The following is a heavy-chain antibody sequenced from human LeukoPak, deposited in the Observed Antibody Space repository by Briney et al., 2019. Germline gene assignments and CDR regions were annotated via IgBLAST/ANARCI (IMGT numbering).Heavy chain of an antibody. Sequence: SQTRSLTCSVSGGSITGGGNYWSWIRQLPGKGLEWIGYIYYSGSTYYNPSLKSRVTISLDTSKNQFSLRLSSVTAADTSVYYCARDSKASQNRFDPWGQGTLVTVSS. CDR1: GGSITGGGNY. J-gene: IGHJ5*02. D-gene: IGHD2/OR15-2a*01. CDR2: IYYSGST. CDR3: ARDSKASQNRFDP. V-gene: IGHV4-31*03.